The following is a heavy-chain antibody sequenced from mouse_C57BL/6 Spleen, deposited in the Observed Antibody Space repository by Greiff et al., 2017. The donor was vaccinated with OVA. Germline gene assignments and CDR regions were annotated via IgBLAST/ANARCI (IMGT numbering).Heavy chain of an antibody. V-gene: IGHV5-4*01. CDR2: ISDGGSYT. CDR1: GFTFSSYA. Sequence: EVHLVESGGGLVKPGGSLKLSCAASGFTFSSYAMSWVRQTPEKRLEWVATISDGGSYTYYPDNVKGRFTLSRDNAKNNLYLQMGHLKSEDTAMYYCARDGPGDYDGFDYWGQGTTLTVSS. J-gene: IGHJ2*01. D-gene: IGHD2-4*01. CDR3: ARDGPGDYDGFDY.